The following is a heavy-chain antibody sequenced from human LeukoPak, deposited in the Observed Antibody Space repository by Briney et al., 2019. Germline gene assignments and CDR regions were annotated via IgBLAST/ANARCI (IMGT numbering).Heavy chain of an antibody. CDR2: IIPIFGTA. CDR1: GGTFSSYA. Sequence: SVKVSCKASGGTFSSYAISWVRQAPGQGLESMGGIIPIFGTANYAQKFQGRVTITTDESTSTAYMELSSLRSEDTAVYYCARDPPNDFWSGGHGDYYMDVWGKGTTVTVSS. J-gene: IGHJ6*03. D-gene: IGHD3-3*01. CDR3: ARDPPNDFWSGGHGDYYMDV. V-gene: IGHV1-69*05.